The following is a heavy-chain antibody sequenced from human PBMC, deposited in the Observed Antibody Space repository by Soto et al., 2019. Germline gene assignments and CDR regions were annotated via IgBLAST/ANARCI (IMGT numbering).Heavy chain of an antibody. CDR2: ISAYNGNT. J-gene: IGHJ4*02. D-gene: IGHD3-16*01. CDR1: GYTFTNFG. Sequence: QVQLVQSGAEVKKPGASVKVSCKASGYTFTNFGIRWVRQAPGQGLEWMGWISAYNGNTNYAQKFQGRVTITTDTSTSTAYMEVRSLRFDDTAVYYCARGGTPTDYWGQGTLVTVSS. V-gene: IGHV1-18*01. CDR3: ARGGTPTDY.